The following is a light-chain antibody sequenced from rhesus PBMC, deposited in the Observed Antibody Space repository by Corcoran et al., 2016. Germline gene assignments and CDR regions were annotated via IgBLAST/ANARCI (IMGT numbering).Light chain of an antibody. CDR1: ESVGSY. Sequence: EIVMTQSPGTLSLSPGETATLSCRASESVGSYLAWYQQKPGQAPTLLVHRVYFRATGIPDRFSGSGSRTEFTLTSSSLEPEGVGVYHCQQYNDFLWTFGQGTKVEIK. J-gene: IGKJ1*01. CDR2: RVY. CDR3: QQYNDFLWT. V-gene: IGKV3-40*03.